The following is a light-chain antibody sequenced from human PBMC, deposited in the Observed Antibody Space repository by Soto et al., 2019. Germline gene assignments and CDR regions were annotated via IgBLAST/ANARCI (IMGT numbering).Light chain of an antibody. V-gene: IGKV2-28*01. Sequence: IVMSQSTISLPVSPGVRASISCRARQSLRHSSGYKSLDWYLQKPGQSPRLLIYLRCNRASRVPDRFSGSGSGTNSTLKISRVEAEDVGVYCCMQALQTPRTFGKGTKVDIK. CDR2: LRC. CDR3: MQALQTPRT. J-gene: IGKJ1*01. CDR1: QSLRHSSGYKS.